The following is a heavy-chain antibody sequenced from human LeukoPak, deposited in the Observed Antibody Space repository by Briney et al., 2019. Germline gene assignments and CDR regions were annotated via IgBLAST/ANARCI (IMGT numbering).Heavy chain of an antibody. CDR2: IRSKANGGTT. D-gene: IGHD3-22*01. Sequence: PGRSLRLSCTASGFTFGDYGMSWVRQAPGKGLEWVGFIRSKANGGTTEYGASVKGRFTISRDDSKSIAYLQMNSLKAEDTAVYYCARDLTYYYDRSGYYWAYWGQGTLVTVSS. J-gene: IGHJ4*02. CDR1: GFTFGDYG. V-gene: IGHV3-49*04. CDR3: ARDLTYYYDRSGYYWAY.